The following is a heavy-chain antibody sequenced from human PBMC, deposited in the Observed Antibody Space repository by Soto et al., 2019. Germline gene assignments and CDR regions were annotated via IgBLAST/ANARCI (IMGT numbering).Heavy chain of an antibody. Sequence: ASVKVSCKASGYTFPSYYMHWVRQAPGQGLEWMGIINPSGGSTSYAQKFQGRVTMTRDTSTSTVYMELSSLRSEDTAVYYCARNEEWELLRAVGYYYGMDVWGQGTTVTVSS. D-gene: IGHD1-26*01. CDR3: ARNEEWELLRAVGYYYGMDV. CDR1: GYTFPSYY. CDR2: INPSGGST. J-gene: IGHJ6*02. V-gene: IGHV1-46*01.